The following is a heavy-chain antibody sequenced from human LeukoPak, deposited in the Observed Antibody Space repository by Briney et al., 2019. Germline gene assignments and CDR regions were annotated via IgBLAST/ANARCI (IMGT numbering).Heavy chain of an antibody. V-gene: IGHV4-59*01. CDR2: IYYSGST. CDR1: GGSISSYY. Sequence: PSETLSLTCTVSGGSISSYYWSWIRQPPGKGLEWIGYIYYSGSTNYNPSLKSRVTISVDTSKNQFSLKLSSVTAADTAVYYCATEGEGGSYWEGAFDIWGQGTMVTVSS. D-gene: IGHD1-26*01. J-gene: IGHJ3*02. CDR3: ATEGEGGSYWEGAFDI.